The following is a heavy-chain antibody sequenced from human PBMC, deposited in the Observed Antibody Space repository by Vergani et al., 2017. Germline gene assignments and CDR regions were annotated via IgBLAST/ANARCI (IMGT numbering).Heavy chain of an antibody. CDR1: GGSISSSSYY. CDR2: INHSGST. Sequence: QLQLQESGPGLVKPSETLSLTCTVSGGSISSSSYYWGWIRQPPGKGLEWIGEINHSGSTNYNPSLKSRVTISVDTSKNQFSLKLSSVTAADTVVYYCARVHENWGSGAFDIWGQGTMVTVSS. J-gene: IGHJ3*02. CDR3: ARVHENWGSGAFDI. D-gene: IGHD7-27*01. V-gene: IGHV4-39*07.